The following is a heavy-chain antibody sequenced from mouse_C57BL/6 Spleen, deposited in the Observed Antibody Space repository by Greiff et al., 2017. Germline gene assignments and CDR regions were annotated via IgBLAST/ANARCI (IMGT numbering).Heavy chain of an antibody. D-gene: IGHD1-1*01. CDR2: ILPGSGST. V-gene: IGHV1-9*01. CDR3: ARYGYYGSSWFAY. Sequence: QVQLQQSGAELMKPGASVKLSCKATGYTFTGYWIEWVKQRPGHGLEWIGEILPGSGSTNHNEKFKGKATFTADTSSNTAYMQLSSLTTDDSAIYYCARYGYYGSSWFAYWGQGTLVTVSA. J-gene: IGHJ3*01. CDR1: GYTFTGYW.